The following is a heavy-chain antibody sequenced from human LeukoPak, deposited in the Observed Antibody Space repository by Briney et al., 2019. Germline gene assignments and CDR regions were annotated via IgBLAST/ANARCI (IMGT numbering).Heavy chain of an antibody. V-gene: IGHV1-8*01. CDR1: GYTFTSYD. Sequence: ASVKVSCKASGYTFTSYDINWVRQATGQGLEWMGWMNPNSGNTGYAQKFQGRVTMTRNTSISTAYMELSSLRSEDTAVYYCARDFQEPHYTMVRGVSVGFDYWGQGTLVTVSS. J-gene: IGHJ4*02. CDR3: ARDFQEPHYTMVRGVSVGFDY. CDR2: MNPNSGNT. D-gene: IGHD3-10*01.